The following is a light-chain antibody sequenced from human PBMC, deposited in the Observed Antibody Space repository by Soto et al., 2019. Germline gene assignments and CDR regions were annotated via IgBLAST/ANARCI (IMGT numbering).Light chain of an antibody. CDR1: QSISTW. J-gene: IGKJ2*01. Sequence: DIQMTQSPSTVSASVGDGVTITCRASQSISTWLAWYQQKPGKAPKLLIYDASTLESGVPSGFSGSGSGTEFTLTISSLQPDDFAVYYCQYYGASLYTFGQGTKLEIK. V-gene: IGKV1-5*01. CDR3: QYYGASLYT. CDR2: DAS.